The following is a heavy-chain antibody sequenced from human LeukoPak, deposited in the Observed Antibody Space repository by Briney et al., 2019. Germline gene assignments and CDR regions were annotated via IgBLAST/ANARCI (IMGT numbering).Heavy chain of an antibody. D-gene: IGHD5-12*01. CDR1: VFTFSSYS. CDR3: ARRKGGYDLDY. J-gene: IGHJ4*02. CDR2: ISSSSSYI. Sequence: GGSLRLSCAASVFTFSSYSMNWVRQAPGKGLEWVSSISSSSSYIYYADSVKGRFTISRDNAKNSLYLQMNSLRAEDTAVYYCARRKGGYDLDYWGQGTLVTVSS. V-gene: IGHV3-21*01.